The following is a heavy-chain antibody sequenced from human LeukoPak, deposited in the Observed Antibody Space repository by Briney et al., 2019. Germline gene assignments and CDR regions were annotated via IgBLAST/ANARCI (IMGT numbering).Heavy chain of an antibody. CDR3: ARGLSIVGAKGAFDI. Sequence: ASVKVSCKASGGTFSSYAISWVRQAPGQGLEWMGGIIPIFGTANYAQKFQGRVTITADESTSTAYMELSSLRSEDTAVYYCARGLSIVGAKGAFDIWGQGTMVTVSS. D-gene: IGHD1-26*01. CDR2: IIPIFGTA. J-gene: IGHJ3*02. V-gene: IGHV1-69*13. CDR1: GGTFSSYA.